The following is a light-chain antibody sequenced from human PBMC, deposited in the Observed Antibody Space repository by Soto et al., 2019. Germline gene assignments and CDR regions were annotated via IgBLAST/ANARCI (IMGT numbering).Light chain of an antibody. Sequence: QSVLTQPPSLSGAPGQRVTISCTGSRSNIGAGYDVRWYQHLPGTAPKVLIFDNSNRPSGVPDRFSGSKSGTSASLAITGLQAEDEAVYYCHSYDVSLRGPAFGGGTKVTVL. V-gene: IGLV1-40*01. CDR1: RSNIGAGYD. CDR2: DNS. CDR3: HSYDVSLRGPA. J-gene: IGLJ2*01.